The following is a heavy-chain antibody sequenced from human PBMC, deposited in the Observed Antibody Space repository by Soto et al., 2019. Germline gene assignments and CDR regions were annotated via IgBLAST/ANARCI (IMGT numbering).Heavy chain of an antibody. Sequence: SQTLSLTCAISGDIASSNSAAWNWIRQSPSGGLEWLGRTYYRSKWYNDYAVSVKSLITINPDTSKIQFSLQLNSVTPEDTAVYYCGVSGWGYFYYGMDVWGQGTTVTVSS. CDR3: GVSGWGYFYYGMDV. CDR1: GDIASSNSAA. J-gene: IGHJ6*02. V-gene: IGHV6-1*01. D-gene: IGHD6-19*01. CDR2: TYYRSKWYN.